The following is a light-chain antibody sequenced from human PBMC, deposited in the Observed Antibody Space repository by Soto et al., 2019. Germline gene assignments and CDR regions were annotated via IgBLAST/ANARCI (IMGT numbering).Light chain of an antibody. Sequence: QMTQSPSSLSASVGEKIIITCRASRDVGSDVSWYQQKPGQAPKLLIYAASNLYTGVPSRFSGCRSGTEFTLTISSLQPEDFASYYCLQDYGDSWTFGQGTKVDIK. CDR1: RDVGSD. J-gene: IGKJ1*01. CDR2: AAS. CDR3: LQDYGDSWT. V-gene: IGKV1-6*01.